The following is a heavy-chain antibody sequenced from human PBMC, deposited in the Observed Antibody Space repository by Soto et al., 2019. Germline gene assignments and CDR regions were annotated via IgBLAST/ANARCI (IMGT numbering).Heavy chain of an antibody. CDR2: ISGSGGST. V-gene: IGHV3-23*01. D-gene: IGHD3-3*01. Sequence: GGSLRLSCAASGFTFSSYAMSWVRQAPGKGLEWVSAISGSGGSTYYADSVKGRFTISRDNSKNTLYLQMNSLRAEDTAVYYCAKDESTIFGVVNPQFDPWGQGTLVTVSS. J-gene: IGHJ5*02. CDR1: GFTFSSYA. CDR3: AKDESTIFGVVNPQFDP.